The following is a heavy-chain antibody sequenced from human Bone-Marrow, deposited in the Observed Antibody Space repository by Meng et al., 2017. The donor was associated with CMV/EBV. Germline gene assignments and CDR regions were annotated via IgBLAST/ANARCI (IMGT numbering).Heavy chain of an antibody. J-gene: IGHJ4*02. CDR3: ARVSLAAPFDY. Sequence: GGSLRLSCAASGFTSSNYAINWVRQAPGKGLEWISAISGTGATTYYADSVKGRFTISRDNSKNTLYLQMNSLRAEDTAVYYCARVSLAAPFDYWGQGTLVTVSS. CDR1: GFTSSNYA. V-gene: IGHV3-23*01. CDR2: ISGTGATT. D-gene: IGHD6-6*01.